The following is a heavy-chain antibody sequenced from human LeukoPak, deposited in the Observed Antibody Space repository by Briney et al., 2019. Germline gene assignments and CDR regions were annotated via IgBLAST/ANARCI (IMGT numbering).Heavy chain of an antibody. J-gene: IGHJ4*02. CDR1: GFTFSSYA. D-gene: IGHD2-2*01. Sequence: PGGSLRLSCAASGFTFSSYAMSWVRQAPGKGLEWVSAISGSGGSTYYADPVKGRFTISRDNSKNTLYLQMNSLRAEDTAVYYCAKSGRIVVVPAAMGFVYWGQGTLVTVSS. CDR2: ISGSGGST. V-gene: IGHV3-23*01. CDR3: AKSGRIVVVPAAMGFVY.